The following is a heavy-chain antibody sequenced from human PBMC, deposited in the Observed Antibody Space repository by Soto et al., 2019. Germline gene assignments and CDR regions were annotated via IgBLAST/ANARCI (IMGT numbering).Heavy chain of an antibody. Sequence: QVQLVQSGVEVKKPGASVKVSCKASGYTFTNYGITWVRQAPGQGLEWLGWISGYNGNTNYAQKFQGRVTMTTDTSTSTAYMDLRSLRYDDTAVYYCARGGRFAVADTDYWGQGTLLPVSS. D-gene: IGHD3-3*01. CDR2: ISGYNGNT. J-gene: IGHJ4*02. V-gene: IGHV1-18*01. CDR3: ARGGRFAVADTDY. CDR1: GYTFTNYG.